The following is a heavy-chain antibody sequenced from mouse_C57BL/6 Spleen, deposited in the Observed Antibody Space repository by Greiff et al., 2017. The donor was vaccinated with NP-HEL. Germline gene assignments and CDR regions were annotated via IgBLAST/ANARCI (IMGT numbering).Heavy chain of an antibody. CDR2: INPNNGGT. Sequence: EVQLQQSGPELVKPGASVKISCKASGYTFTDYYMNWVKQSHGKSLEWIGDINPNNGGTSYNQKFKGKATLTVDKSSSTAYMELRSLTSEDSAVYYCAREDYDGMDYWGQGTSVTVSS. CDR1: GYTFTDYY. J-gene: IGHJ4*01. V-gene: IGHV1-26*01. CDR3: AREDYDGMDY. D-gene: IGHD2-4*01.